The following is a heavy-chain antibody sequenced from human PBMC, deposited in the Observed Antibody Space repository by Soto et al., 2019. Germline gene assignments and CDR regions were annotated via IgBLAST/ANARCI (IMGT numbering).Heavy chain of an antibody. Sequence: TLCISGTVSGGSSSIAGYYWTWNRQHPGQGLEWIGNIYYSGSTYYNPSLKSRLTISVDTSKSQFSLTLTSVTAAATAVSYCARYRSPGTTLDYWGQGTLVTVSS. D-gene: IGHD6-13*01. CDR1: GGSSSIAGYY. V-gene: IGHV4-31*03. J-gene: IGHJ4*02. CDR3: ARYRSPGTTLDY. CDR2: IYYSGST.